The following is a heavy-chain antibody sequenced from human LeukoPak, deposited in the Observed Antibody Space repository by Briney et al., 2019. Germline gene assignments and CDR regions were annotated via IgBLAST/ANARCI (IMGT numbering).Heavy chain of an antibody. J-gene: IGHJ4*02. CDR2: ISWNSGSI. Sequence: GGSLRLSCAASGFTFDDYAMHWVRQAPGKGLEWVSGISWNSGSIGYADSVKRRFTISRDNAKNSLYLQMNSLRAEDTALYYCAKNGYGGNRGFDYWGQGTLVTVSS. V-gene: IGHV3-9*01. CDR1: GFTFDDYA. D-gene: IGHD4-23*01. CDR3: AKNGYGGNRGFDY.